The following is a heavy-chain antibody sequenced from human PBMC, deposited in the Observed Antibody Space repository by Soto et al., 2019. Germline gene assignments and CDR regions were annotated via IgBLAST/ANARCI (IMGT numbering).Heavy chain of an antibody. D-gene: IGHD2-21*02. CDR2: IWYDGSNK. CDR3: ARAPNYMTAVTAWDY. CDR1: GFTFSSYG. J-gene: IGHJ4*02. Sequence: QVQLVESGGGVVQPGRSLRLSCAASGFTFSSYGMHWVRQAPGKGLEWVAVIWYDGSNKYYADSVKGRFTISRDNSKNTLYLQMNSLRAEETALYYCARAPNYMTAVTAWDYWGQGTLVTVSS. V-gene: IGHV3-33*01.